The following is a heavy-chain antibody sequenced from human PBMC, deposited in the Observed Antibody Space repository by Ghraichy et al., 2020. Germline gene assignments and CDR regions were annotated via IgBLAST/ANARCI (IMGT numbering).Heavy chain of an antibody. Sequence: SETLSLTCAVYGGSFSGYYWSWIRQPPGKGLEWIGEINHSGSTNYNPSLKSRVTISVDTSKNQFSLKLSSVTAADTAVYYCAGPRHYGGNLKGRFDYWGQGTLVTVSS. D-gene: IGHD4-23*01. J-gene: IGHJ4*02. CDR1: GGSFSGYY. CDR2: INHSGST. CDR3: AGPRHYGGNLKGRFDY. V-gene: IGHV4-34*01.